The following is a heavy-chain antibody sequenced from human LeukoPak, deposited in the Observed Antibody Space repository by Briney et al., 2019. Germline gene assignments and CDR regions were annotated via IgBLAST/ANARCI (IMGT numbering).Heavy chain of an antibody. J-gene: IGHJ4*02. D-gene: IGHD5-12*01. Sequence: GGSLRLSCAASGFTFSSYAMSWVRQAPGKGLEWVSAISGSGGSTYYADSVKGRFTISRDNSKNTLYLQMNSLRAEDTAVYHCAKDLVVATGSDYWGQGTLVTVSS. CDR1: GFTFSSYA. CDR3: AKDLVVATGSDY. V-gene: IGHV3-23*01. CDR2: ISGSGGST.